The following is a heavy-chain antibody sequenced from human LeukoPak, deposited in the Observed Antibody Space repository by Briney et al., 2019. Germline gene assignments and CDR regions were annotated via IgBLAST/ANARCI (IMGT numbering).Heavy chain of an antibody. CDR3: ARDSVEVRGVIIPYYFDY. J-gene: IGHJ4*02. V-gene: IGHV3-30-3*01. CDR1: GXTFSSYA. CDR2: ISYDGSNK. Sequence: GGSLRLSCAASGXTFSSYAMHWVRQAPGKGLEWVAVISYDGSNKYYADSVKGRFTISRDNSKNTLYLQMNSLRAEDTAVYYCARDSVEVRGVIIPYYFDYWGQGTPVTVSS. D-gene: IGHD3-10*01.